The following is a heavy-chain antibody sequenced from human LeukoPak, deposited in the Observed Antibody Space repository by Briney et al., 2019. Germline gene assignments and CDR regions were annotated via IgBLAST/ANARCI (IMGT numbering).Heavy chain of an antibody. CDR2: IIPIFGTA. CDR3: ASDPGGSSSWFRPFFDI. CDR1: GGTFSSYA. J-gene: IGHJ3*02. V-gene: IGHV1-69*06. Sequence: SVKVSCKASGGTFSSYAIIWVRQAPGQGLGWMGGIIPIFGTANYAQKFQGRVTITADKSTSTAYMELSSLRSEDTAVYYCASDPGGSSSWFRPFFDIWGHGTMVTVSS. D-gene: IGHD6-13*01.